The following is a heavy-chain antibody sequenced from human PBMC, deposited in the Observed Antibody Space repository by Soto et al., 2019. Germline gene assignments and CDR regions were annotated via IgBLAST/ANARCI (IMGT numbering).Heavy chain of an antibody. V-gene: IGHV1-2*04. CDR2: INPNSGGT. J-gene: IGHJ6*02. CDR1: GYTFTGYY. D-gene: IGHD3-9*01. CDR3: ARSRYFDWLSYYGMDV. Sequence: GASVNVSCKASGYTFTGYYIHWVRQAPGQGLEWMGWINPNSGGTNYAQKFQGWVTMTRDTPISTAYMELSRLRSDDTAVYYCARSRYFDWLSYYGMDVWGQGTTVTVSS.